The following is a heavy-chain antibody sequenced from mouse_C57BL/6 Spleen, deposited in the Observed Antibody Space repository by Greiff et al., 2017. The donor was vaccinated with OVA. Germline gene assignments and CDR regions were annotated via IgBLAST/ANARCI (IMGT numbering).Heavy chain of an antibody. CDR2: INPSNGGT. Sequence: QVQLQQPGTELVKPGASVKLSCKASGYTFTSYWMHWVKQRPGQGLEWIGKINPSNGGTNYNEKFKSKATLTVDKSSSTAYMQLSSLTSEDSAVYYCAFITTVVARVDYWGQGTTLTVSS. CDR1: GYTFTSYW. CDR3: AFITTVVARVDY. D-gene: IGHD1-1*01. V-gene: IGHV1-53*01. J-gene: IGHJ2*01.